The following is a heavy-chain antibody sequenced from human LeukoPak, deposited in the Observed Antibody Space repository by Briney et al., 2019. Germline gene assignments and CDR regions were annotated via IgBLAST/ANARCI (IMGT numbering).Heavy chain of an antibody. D-gene: IGHD3-9*01. CDR3: ARARYFDSL. V-gene: IGHV3-48*02. Sequence: GGSLRLSCAISGCTFSMYSMNWVRQAPGKGLEWVSYISSSSRTIYYADSVKGRFTISRDNAKNSLYLQMNSLRDEDTAVYYCARARYFDSLWGQGTLVTVSS. J-gene: IGHJ4*02. CDR2: ISSSSRTI. CDR1: GCTFSMYS.